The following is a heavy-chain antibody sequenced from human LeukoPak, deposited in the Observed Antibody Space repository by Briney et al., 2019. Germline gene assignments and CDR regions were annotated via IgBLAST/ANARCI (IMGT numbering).Heavy chain of an antibody. CDR1: GYTFTSYG. CDR2: ISAYNGNT. V-gene: IGHV1-18*01. J-gene: IGHJ4*02. Sequence: EASVKVSCKASGYTFTSYGISWVRQAPGQGFEWMGWISAYNGNTNYAQKLQGRVTMTTDTSTSTAYMELRSLRSDDTAVYYCARPLLTGYPDYWGQGTLVTVSS. D-gene: IGHD3-9*01. CDR3: ARPLLTGYPDY.